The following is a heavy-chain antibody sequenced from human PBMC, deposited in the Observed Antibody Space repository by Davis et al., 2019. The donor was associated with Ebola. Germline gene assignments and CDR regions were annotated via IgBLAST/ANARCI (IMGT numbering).Heavy chain of an antibody. CDR3: AYYPSGDAFHI. V-gene: IGHV2-5*02. CDR2: IYWDDTK. Sequence: SGPTLVKPTQTLSLTCTLSGFSVTTSGVGVGWIRQPPGKALEWLAVIYWDDTKRYSPSLKSRLTITKDTSKNQVVLAMTNVDPVDTATYYCAYYPSGDAFHIWGQGTMVTVSS. CDR1: GFSVTTSGVG. J-gene: IGHJ3*02.